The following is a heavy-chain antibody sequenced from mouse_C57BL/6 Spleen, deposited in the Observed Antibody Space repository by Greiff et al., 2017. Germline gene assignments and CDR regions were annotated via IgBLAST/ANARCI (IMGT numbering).Heavy chain of an antibody. CDR3: ARKTAQAPYYAMDY. Sequence: EVKLVESGGGLVKPGGSLTLSCAASGFTFSDYGMHWVRQAPEKGLAWVAYISSGSSTISYADTVKGRFTISRDYAKNTLFLQMTSLRSEDTAMYYCARKTAQAPYYAMDYWGQGTSVTVSS. CDR2: ISSGSSTI. J-gene: IGHJ4*01. CDR1: GFTFSDYG. V-gene: IGHV5-17*01. D-gene: IGHD3-2*02.